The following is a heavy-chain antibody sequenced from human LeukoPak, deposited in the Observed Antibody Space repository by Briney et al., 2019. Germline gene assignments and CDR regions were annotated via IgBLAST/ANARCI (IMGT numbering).Heavy chain of an antibody. CDR1: GFTFSSFT. CDR3: AKRTSGSSWYSSDS. V-gene: IGHV3-23*01. D-gene: IGHD6-13*01. CDR2: MSGDATST. Sequence: GGSLRLSCAASGFTFSSFTMSWVRQAPGKGLEWVSTMSGDATSTYYADSVKGRFTISRDNSKNTLYLQMNSLRAEDTAVYYCAKRTSGSSWYSSDSWGQGTLVTVSS. J-gene: IGHJ4*02.